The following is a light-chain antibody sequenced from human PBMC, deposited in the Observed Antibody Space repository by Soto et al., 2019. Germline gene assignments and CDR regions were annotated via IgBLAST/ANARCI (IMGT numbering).Light chain of an antibody. CDR3: QQRSNWPLGIT. CDR2: DAS. Sequence: EIVLTQSPATLSLSPGERTTLSGRASQSVSSYLAWYQQKPGQAPRLLIYDASNRATGIPARFSGSGSGTDFTLTISSLEPEDFAVYYCQQRSNWPLGITFGQGTRLEIK. J-gene: IGKJ5*01. CDR1: QSVSSY. V-gene: IGKV3-11*01.